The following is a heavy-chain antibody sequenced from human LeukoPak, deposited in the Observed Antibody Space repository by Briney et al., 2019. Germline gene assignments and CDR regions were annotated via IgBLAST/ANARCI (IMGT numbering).Heavy chain of an antibody. J-gene: IGHJ4*02. CDR1: GFTFSSYG. CDR3: TTPLSY. Sequence: GGSLRLSCAASGFTFSSYGMHWIRQAPGKGLEWVAFIRYDGSNKYYADSVKGRFTISRDNSKNTLYLQMNSLRAEDTAVYYYTTPLSYWGQGTLVTVSS. CDR2: IRYDGSNK. V-gene: IGHV3-30*02.